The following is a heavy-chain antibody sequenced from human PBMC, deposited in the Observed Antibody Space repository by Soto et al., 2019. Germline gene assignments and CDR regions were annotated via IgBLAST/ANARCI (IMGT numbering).Heavy chain of an antibody. V-gene: IGHV3-15*01. D-gene: IGHD3-10*01. CDR1: RFTPW. CDR3: GDLDGSFFGIDF. J-gene: IGHJ6*02. CDR2: IKSKADGETM. Sequence: EVQLAASGGGLVKPGGSLRLSCGASRFTPWMSWVRQAPGKGLEWVGRIKSKADGETMDYAAPVQGRFTISRDDSKDMVYLEMNSLKIEDTAVYSCGDLDGSFFGIDFWGLGTTVTVSS.